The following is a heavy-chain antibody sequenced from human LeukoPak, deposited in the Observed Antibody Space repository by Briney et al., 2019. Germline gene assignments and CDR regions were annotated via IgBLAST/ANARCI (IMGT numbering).Heavy chain of an antibody. CDR3: TRVSHSGNLDMHFHV. CDR2: IDHTGGRT. Sequence: GGSLRLSCAASGFSFSNYAMNWVRQAPGKGLEWVSTIDHTGGRTHYADSVKGRFTISRDTSKSTLYLQMDSLRAEDTALYFCTRVSHSGNLDMHFHVWGQGTVVTVSS. CDR1: GFSFSNYA. J-gene: IGHJ3*01. D-gene: IGHD1-26*01. V-gene: IGHV3-23*01.